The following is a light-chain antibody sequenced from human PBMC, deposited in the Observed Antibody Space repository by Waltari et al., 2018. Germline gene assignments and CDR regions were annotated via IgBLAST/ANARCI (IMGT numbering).Light chain of an antibody. Sequence: QSALTQPASVSGSPGQSITVSCTGPSSDVGSYNLVSWFQQYPDTAPKLIIFEVNKRPSGVSNRFSGSKSGNTASLTISGLQAGDEADYYCCSYAGSGIYVFGTGAKVTVL. CDR1: SSDVGSYNL. V-gene: IGLV2-23*02. CDR2: EVN. J-gene: IGLJ1*01. CDR3: CSYAGSGIYV.